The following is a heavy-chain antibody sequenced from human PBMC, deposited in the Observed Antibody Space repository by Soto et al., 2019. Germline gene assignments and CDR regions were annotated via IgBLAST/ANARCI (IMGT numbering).Heavy chain of an antibody. V-gene: IGHV1-18*01. J-gene: IGHJ4*02. CDR3: ARDGSPIAVAPIDY. D-gene: IGHD6-19*01. Sequence: ASVKVSCKASGYTFTSYGISWVRQAPGQGLEWMRWISAYNGNTNYAQKLQGRVTMTTDTSTSTAYMELRSLRSDDTAVYYCARDGSPIAVAPIDYWGQGTLVTVSS. CDR2: ISAYNGNT. CDR1: GYTFTSYG.